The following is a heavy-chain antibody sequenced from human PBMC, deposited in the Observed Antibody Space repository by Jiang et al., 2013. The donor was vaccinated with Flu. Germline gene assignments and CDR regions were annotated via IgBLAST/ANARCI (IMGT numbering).Heavy chain of an antibody. CDR2: INPSNGDT. CDR1: GYTFPNYA. V-gene: IGHV1-3*01. Sequence: GAEVKKPGASVKVSCKASGYTFPNYALHWVRQAPGQRLEWMGWINPSNGDTKYSQKFQGRVTITRDTSASTAYMDLSSLRFEDTAVYYCARVVSSNWNYHHYFDYWGQGALVTVSS. CDR3: ARVVSSNWNYHHYFDY. J-gene: IGHJ4*02. D-gene: IGHD1-7*01.